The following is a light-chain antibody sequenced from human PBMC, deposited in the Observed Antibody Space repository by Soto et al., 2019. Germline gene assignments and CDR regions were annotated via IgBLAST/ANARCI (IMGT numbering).Light chain of an antibody. CDR2: AAS. CDR1: QSISSY. J-gene: IGKJ2*01. CDR3: QQYDIHST. V-gene: IGKV1-39*01. Sequence: DIQMTQSPSSLSASVGDRVTITCRASQSISSYLNWYQQKPGKAPKLLIYAASSLQSGVPSRFSGSGSGTEFTLTITSLQADDFATYYCQQYDIHSTFGQGTKLEIK.